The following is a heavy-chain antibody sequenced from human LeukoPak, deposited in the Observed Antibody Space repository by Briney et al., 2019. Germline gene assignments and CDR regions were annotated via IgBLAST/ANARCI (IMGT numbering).Heavy chain of an antibody. CDR2: ISAKNGNT. Sequence: GASVTVSYKTSGYSFSNYGIVWVRQAPGQGLEWMGWISAKNGNTKSSQKVQGRVTMTTDSSTGIAYLDLRSLRTDDTAAYYCARASDISWPFENWGQGTLVTVSS. V-gene: IGHV1-18*01. CDR3: ARASDISWPFEN. D-gene: IGHD6-13*01. J-gene: IGHJ1*01. CDR1: GYSFSNYG.